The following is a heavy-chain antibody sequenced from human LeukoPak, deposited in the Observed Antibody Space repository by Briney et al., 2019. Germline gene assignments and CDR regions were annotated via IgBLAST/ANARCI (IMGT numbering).Heavy chain of an antibody. D-gene: IGHD3-3*01. V-gene: IGHV4-61*08. CDR1: GGSISSGGYY. J-gene: IGHJ5*02. CDR2: INHSGST. Sequence: PSETLSLTCTVSGGSISSGGYYWSWIRQPPGKGLEWIGEINHSGSTNYKPSLKSRVTISVDTSKNQFSLKLTSVTAADTAVYYCASRPILRFLEYLLYPWGQGTLVTVSS. CDR3: ASRPILRFLEYLLYP.